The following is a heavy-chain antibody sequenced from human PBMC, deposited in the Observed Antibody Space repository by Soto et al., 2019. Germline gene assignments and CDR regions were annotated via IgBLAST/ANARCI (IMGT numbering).Heavy chain of an antibody. V-gene: IGHV4-61*01. D-gene: IGHD6-13*01. CDR1: GGSVSSGSYY. Sequence: PSETLSLTCTVSGGSVSSGSYYWSWIRQPPGKGLEWIGYIYYSGSTNYNPSLKSRVTISVDTSKNQFSLKLSSVTAADTAWYYCARKAAGTAIDYWGQGTLVTVSS. CDR3: ARKAAGTAIDY. CDR2: IYYSGST. J-gene: IGHJ4*02.